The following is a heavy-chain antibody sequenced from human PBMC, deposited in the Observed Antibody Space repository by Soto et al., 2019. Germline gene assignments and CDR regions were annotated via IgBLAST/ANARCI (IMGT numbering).Heavy chain of an antibody. CDR1: GFTFSSFA. J-gene: IGHJ4*02. CDR2: VSADGVSS. Sequence: TGGSLRRSCEGSGFTFSSFAMGWVRQAPGKGLEWLSSVSADGVSSFSADSVRGRFRVSRDNSKNTLFLQMRFLRVEDTAVYYCAKTRQAPVGTHFFDLWGQGTQVTVSS. CDR3: AKTRQAPVGTHFFDL. V-gene: IGHV3-23*01.